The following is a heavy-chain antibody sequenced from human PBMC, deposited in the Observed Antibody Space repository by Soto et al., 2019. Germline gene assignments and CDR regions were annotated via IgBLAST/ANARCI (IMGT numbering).Heavy chain of an antibody. Sequence: QSQTLSLTCAISGDSVSSNNAAWHWIRQSPSRGLEWLGRTYYRSKWYNDYALSVKSRITIDPDSSKDQFSLQLNSVTPEDTAVYYCARDQGAFNSWGQGTLVTVSS. CDR2: TYYRSKWYN. J-gene: IGHJ5*01. D-gene: IGHD1-26*01. V-gene: IGHV6-1*01. CDR1: GDSVSSNNAA. CDR3: ARDQGAFNS.